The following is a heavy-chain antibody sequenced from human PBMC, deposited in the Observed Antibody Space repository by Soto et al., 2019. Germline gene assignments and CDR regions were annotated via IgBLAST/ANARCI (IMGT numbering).Heavy chain of an antibody. CDR2: ISGSGDST. CDR3: AKRTSGWYFDY. Sequence: EVQLLESGGNLVQPGGSLRLSCAASGFTFSNYAMSWVRQAPGQGLEWVSVISGSGDSTYYAGSVKGRFTISRDNSKNTLYMQMNSLRAEDTAVYYCAKRTSGWYFDYWGPGTLVTVSS. CDR1: GFTFSNYA. J-gene: IGHJ4*02. V-gene: IGHV3-23*01. D-gene: IGHD6-19*01.